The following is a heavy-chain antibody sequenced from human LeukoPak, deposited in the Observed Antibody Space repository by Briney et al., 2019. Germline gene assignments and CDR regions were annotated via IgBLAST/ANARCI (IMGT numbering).Heavy chain of an antibody. V-gene: IGHV4-59*04. CDR1: GGSISSYF. D-gene: IGHD6-6*01. Sequence: SETLSLTCTVSGGSISSYFWSWIRQPPGKGLEWIGSIYHSGSTYYNPSLKSRVTISVDTSKNQFSLKLSSVTAADTAVYYCAKVGSSIAARFATFDIWGQGTMVTVSS. CDR2: IYHSGST. J-gene: IGHJ3*02. CDR3: AKVGSSIAARFATFDI.